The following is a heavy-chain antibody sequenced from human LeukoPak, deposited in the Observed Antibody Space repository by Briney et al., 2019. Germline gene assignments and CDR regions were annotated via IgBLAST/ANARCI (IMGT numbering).Heavy chain of an antibody. J-gene: IGHJ4*02. Sequence: GGSLRLSCAASGFTFSSYAMSWVRQAPGKGLEWVSAISGSGGSTYYADSVKGRFTISRDNSKNTLYLQMNSLRAEDTAVYYCAKDHRPGIAAAGTGGIDYWGQGTLVTVSS. CDR3: AKDHRPGIAAAGTGGIDY. CDR1: GFTFSSYA. V-gene: IGHV3-23*01. CDR2: ISGSGGST. D-gene: IGHD6-13*01.